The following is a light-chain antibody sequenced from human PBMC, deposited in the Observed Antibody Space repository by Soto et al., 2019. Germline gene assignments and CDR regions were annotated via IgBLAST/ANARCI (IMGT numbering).Light chain of an antibody. CDR1: QSLSGNY. CDR3: QQYGHSPIT. Sequence: EIVLTQSPGTLSLSPEERATLSCRASQSLSGNYLAWYQQKPGQAPRFLIYGASNRATGIPDRFSGGGSGTDFTLTISRPEPEDSAVYYCQQYGHSPITFGQGTRLEIK. CDR2: GAS. V-gene: IGKV3-20*01. J-gene: IGKJ5*01.